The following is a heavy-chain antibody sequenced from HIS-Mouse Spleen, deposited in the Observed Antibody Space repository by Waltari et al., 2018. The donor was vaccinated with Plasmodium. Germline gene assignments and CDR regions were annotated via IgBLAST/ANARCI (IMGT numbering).Heavy chain of an antibody. V-gene: IGHV3-30*18. CDR3: AKDRRGSSWYVDY. CDR2: ISYDGSNK. Sequence: QVQLVVSGGGVLQPGSSLRLSCAALVSTFMSYGMHWVRQAPGKGLEWVAVISYDGSNKYYADAVKGRFTISRDNSKNTLYLQMNSLGAEDTAVYYCAKDRRGSSWYVDYWGQGTLVTVSS. J-gene: IGHJ4*02. CDR1: VSTFMSYG. D-gene: IGHD6-13*01.